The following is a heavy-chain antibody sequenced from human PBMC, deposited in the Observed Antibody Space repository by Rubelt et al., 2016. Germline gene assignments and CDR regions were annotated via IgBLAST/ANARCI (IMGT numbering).Heavy chain of an antibody. J-gene: IGHJ2*01. V-gene: IGHV1-18*01. D-gene: IGHD6-6*01. CDR1: GYTFTSYG. Sequence: QVQLVQSGAEVKKPGASVKVSCKASGYTFTSYGISWVRQAPGQGLEWMGWISAYNGNTNYAQKLQGRVTMTTDTSPSTAYMELRSLRSDDTAVYYCARDRIRIAARQGWYFDLWGRGTLVTVSS. CDR2: ISAYNGNT. CDR3: ARDRIRIAARQGWYFDL.